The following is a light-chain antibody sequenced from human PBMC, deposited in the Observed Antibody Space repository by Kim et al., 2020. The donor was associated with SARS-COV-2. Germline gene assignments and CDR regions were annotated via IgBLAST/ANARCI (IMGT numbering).Light chain of an antibody. J-gene: IGKJ2*01. V-gene: IGKV3-15*01. CDR3: QQYNNWPLA. Sequence: VLTQSPATLSLSPGERATLSCRASQSFGSNLAWYQQKPGQAPRLLIYGASTRATGIPARFSGSGSGTEFTLTISSLQSEDFAVYYCQQYNNWPLAFGQGTKLEI. CDR2: GAS. CDR1: QSFGSN.